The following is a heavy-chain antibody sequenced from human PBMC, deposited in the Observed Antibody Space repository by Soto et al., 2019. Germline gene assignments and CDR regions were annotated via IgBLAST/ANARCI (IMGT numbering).Heavy chain of an antibody. V-gene: IGHV1-18*04. D-gene: IGHD6-6*01. CDR1: GYMFTTYG. J-gene: IGHJ4*02. CDR2: ISAYNGNK. CDR3: AGTGGGMAGRPLEY. Sequence: QVQLVQSGGEVKKPGASVEVSCRTSGYMFTTYGMSWVRQAPGQGLERMAWISAYNGNKKYAEKFHGRVTKATDTPTSTVAMELRNLTSDDTGTYYCAGTGGGMAGRPLEYWGQGPLVTVSS.